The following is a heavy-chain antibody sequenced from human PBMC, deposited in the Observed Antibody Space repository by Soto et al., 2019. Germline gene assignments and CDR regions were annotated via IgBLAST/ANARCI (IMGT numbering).Heavy chain of an antibody. Sequence: EVQLLESGGGLVQPGGSLRLSCAASGFTFSSYAMSWVRQAPGKGLEWVSAISGSGGSTYYADSVKGRFTISRDNSKNTLYLQMNSLRAEDTDVYYCAKDSLLGYCSSTSCSNDAFDIWGQGTMVTVSS. V-gene: IGHV3-23*01. D-gene: IGHD2-2*01. J-gene: IGHJ3*02. CDR3: AKDSLLGYCSSTSCSNDAFDI. CDR2: ISGSGGST. CDR1: GFTFSSYA.